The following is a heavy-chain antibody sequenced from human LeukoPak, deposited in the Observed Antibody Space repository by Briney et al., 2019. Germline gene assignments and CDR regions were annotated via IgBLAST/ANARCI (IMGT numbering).Heavy chain of an antibody. CDR3: ARRIFYGSNSGMEDY. Sequence: ASVKVSCKASGYTFTGYYMHWVRQAPGQGLEWMGWINPNSGGTNYAQKFQGRVTMTRDTSISTAYMELSRLRSDDTAVYYCARRIFYGSNSGMEDYWGQGTLVTVSS. V-gene: IGHV1-2*02. CDR1: GYTFTGYY. D-gene: IGHD4-23*01. CDR2: INPNSGGT. J-gene: IGHJ4*02.